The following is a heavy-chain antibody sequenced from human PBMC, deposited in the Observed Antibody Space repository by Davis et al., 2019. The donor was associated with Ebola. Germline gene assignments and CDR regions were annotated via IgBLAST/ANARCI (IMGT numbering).Heavy chain of an antibody. CDR3: AREAVDFWSGYYTHYFDY. D-gene: IGHD3-3*01. CDR2: ISYDGSNK. V-gene: IGHV3-30-3*01. Sequence: PGGSLRLSCAASGFTFSSYAMHWVRQAPGKGLEWVAVISYDGSNKYYADSVKGRFTISRDNSKNTLYLQMNSLRAEDTAVYYCAREAVDFWSGYYTHYFDYWGQGTLVTVSS. CDR1: GFTFSSYA. J-gene: IGHJ4*02.